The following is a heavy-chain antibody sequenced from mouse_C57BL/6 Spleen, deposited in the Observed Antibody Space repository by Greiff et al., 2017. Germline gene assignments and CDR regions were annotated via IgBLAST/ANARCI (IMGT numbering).Heavy chain of an antibody. V-gene: IGHV5-9-1*02. CDR3: TREKEGYAMDY. CDR2: ISSGDDYI. Sequence: DVMLVESGEGLVKPGGSLKLSCAASGFTFSSYAMSWVRQTPEKRLEWVAYISSGDDYIYYADTVKGRFTISRDNARNTLYLQMSSLKSEDTAMYYCTREKEGYAMDYWGQGTSVTVSS. J-gene: IGHJ4*01. CDR1: GFTFSSYA.